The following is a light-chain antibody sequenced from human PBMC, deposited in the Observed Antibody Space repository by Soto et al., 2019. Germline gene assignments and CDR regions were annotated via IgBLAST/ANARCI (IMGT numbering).Light chain of an antibody. CDR2: SAS. CDR1: QSVSSNY. V-gene: IGKV3-20*01. CDR3: QHYCT. J-gene: IGKJ2*02. Sequence: EIVLTQSPGTLSLSPGERATLSCRASQSVSSNYLGWYQQKPGQAPRLLIYSASNRATGIPDRFSGSGSETDFTLTISRLEPEDFAVYYCQHYCTFGQGTKLEIK.